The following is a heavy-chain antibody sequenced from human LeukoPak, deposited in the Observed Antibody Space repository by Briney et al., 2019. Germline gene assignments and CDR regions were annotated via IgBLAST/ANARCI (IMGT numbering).Heavy chain of an antibody. V-gene: IGHV3-23*01. Sequence: GGSLRLSCAASGXTFSSYAMSWVRQAPGKGLEWVSVISDSGGSTYYADSVKGRFTISRDNSKNTLYLQMNSLRAEDTAVYYCAKDRPITIHWYFDLWGRGTLVTVSS. CDR3: AKDRPITIHWYFDL. CDR2: ISDSGGST. J-gene: IGHJ2*01. CDR1: GXTFSSYA. D-gene: IGHD3-9*01.